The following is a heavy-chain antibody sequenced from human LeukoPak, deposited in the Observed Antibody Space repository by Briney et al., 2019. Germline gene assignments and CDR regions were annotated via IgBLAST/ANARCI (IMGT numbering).Heavy chain of an antibody. J-gene: IGHJ5*02. D-gene: IGHD3-16*02. CDR2: INHSGST. Sequence: SETLSLTCAVYGGSFSGYYWSWIRQPPGKGLEWIGEINHSGSTNYNPSLKSRVIISVDTSKNQFSLKLSSVTAADTAVYYCARTGVWGSYRYNWFDPWGQGTLVTVSS. V-gene: IGHV4-34*01. CDR1: GGSFSGYY. CDR3: ARTGVWGSYRYNWFDP.